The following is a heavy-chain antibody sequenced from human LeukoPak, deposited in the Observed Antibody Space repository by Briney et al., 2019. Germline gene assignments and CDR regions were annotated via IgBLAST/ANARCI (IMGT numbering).Heavy chain of an antibody. CDR2: ISAYNGNT. D-gene: IGHD1-26*01. V-gene: IGHV1-18*01. CDR1: GYTFTSYG. Sequence: ASVKVSCKASGYTFTSYGISWVRQAPGQGLEWMGWISAYNGNTNYAQKLQGRVTMTTDTSTSTAYMELRSLRSDDTAVYYCARGPPWELSWEGGIPQPHFDYWGQGTLVTVSS. CDR3: ARGPPWELSWEGGIPQPHFDY. J-gene: IGHJ4*02.